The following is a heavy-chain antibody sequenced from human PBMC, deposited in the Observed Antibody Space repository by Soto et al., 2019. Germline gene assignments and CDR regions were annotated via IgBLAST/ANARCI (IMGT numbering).Heavy chain of an antibody. CDR2: IYPGDSDT. D-gene: IGHD2-15*01. Sequence: GESLKISCKGSGYSFTSYWIGWVRQMPGKGLEWMGIIYPGDSDTRYSPSFQGQVTISADKSISTAYLQWSSLKASDTAMYHCARHQTYCSGGSCYSRYAFDIWGQGTMVTVSS. CDR3: ARHQTYCSGGSCYSRYAFDI. CDR1: GYSFTSYW. J-gene: IGHJ3*02. V-gene: IGHV5-51*01.